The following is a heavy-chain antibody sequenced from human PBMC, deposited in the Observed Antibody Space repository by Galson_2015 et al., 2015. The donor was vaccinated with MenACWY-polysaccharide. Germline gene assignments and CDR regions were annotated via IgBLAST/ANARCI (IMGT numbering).Heavy chain of an antibody. CDR3: AIGKSRYSNY. Sequence: SETLCLTCAVYGGSFSGYYWTWIRQPPGEGLEWIGEINPSGSTHYNPSLKSRVTISLDTSKNEFSLKVSSVTAADTAMYSCAIGKSRYSNYWGQGTLVTVSS. CDR1: GGSFSGYY. J-gene: IGHJ4*02. V-gene: IGHV4-34*01. CDR2: INPSGST. D-gene: IGHD4-11*01.